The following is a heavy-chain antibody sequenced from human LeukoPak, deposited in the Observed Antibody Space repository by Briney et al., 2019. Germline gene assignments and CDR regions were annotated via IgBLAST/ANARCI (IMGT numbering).Heavy chain of an antibody. D-gene: IGHD3-22*01. CDR2: IIPIFGTA. CDR1: GGTFSSYA. CDR3: ARTYYYDSSGYLGNDY. V-gene: IGHV1-69*05. Sequence: SVKVSCKASGGTFSSYAISWVRQAPGQGLEWMGGIIPIFGTANYAQKFQGRVTITTDESTSTAYMELSSLRSEDTAVYYCARTYYYDSSGYLGNDYWGQGTLVTVSS. J-gene: IGHJ4*02.